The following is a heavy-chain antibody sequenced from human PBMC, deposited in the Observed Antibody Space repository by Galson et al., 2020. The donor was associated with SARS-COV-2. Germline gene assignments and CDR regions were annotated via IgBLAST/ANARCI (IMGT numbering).Heavy chain of an antibody. CDR3: ARSGGSYYGADY. CDR2: IYYNGNS. D-gene: IGHD1-26*01. J-gene: IGHJ4*02. Sequence: ASETLYLTCTVSGGSISNYYWSWIRRPPGKGLEWIGYIYYNGNSNYNPSLMSRVTMSVDTSKNHFSLKLTSVTAADTAMYYCARSGGSYYGADYWGQGILVTVSS. CDR1: GGSISNYY. V-gene: IGHV4-59*01.